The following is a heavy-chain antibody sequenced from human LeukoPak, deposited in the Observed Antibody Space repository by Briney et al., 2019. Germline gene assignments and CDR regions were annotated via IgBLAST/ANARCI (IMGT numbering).Heavy chain of an antibody. J-gene: IGHJ4*02. V-gene: IGHV3-30-3*01. CDR2: ISNDGSDK. CDR1: GFTFSAYV. CDR3: AREPPGDSLDY. D-gene: IGHD7-27*01. Sequence: GGSLRLSCAASGFTFSAYVMNWVRQAPGKGLEWVALISNDGSDKNYADSVKGRFSITRDNSKNMLYLQLNSLRAEDTAVYYCAREPPGDSLDYWGQGTLVTVSS.